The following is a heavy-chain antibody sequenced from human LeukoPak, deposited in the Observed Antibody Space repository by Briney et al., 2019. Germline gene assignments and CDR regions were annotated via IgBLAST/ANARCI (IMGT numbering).Heavy chain of an antibody. Sequence: ASVKVSCKASGYTLTSYDINWVRQATGQGLEWMGWMNPNSGNTGYAQKFQGRGTMTRNTSISTAYMELSSLRSEDTAVYYCARSRGYDFWSGYHHWFDPWGQGTLVTVSS. CDR3: ARSRGYDFWSGYHHWFDP. J-gene: IGHJ5*02. CDR2: MNPNSGNT. CDR1: GYTLTSYD. V-gene: IGHV1-8*01. D-gene: IGHD3-3*01.